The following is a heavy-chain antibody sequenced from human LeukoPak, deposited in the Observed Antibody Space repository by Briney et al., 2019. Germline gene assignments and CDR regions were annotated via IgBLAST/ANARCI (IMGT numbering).Heavy chain of an antibody. CDR3: ARAPPYADEDWYFDL. Sequence: SQTLSLTCTVSGGSISSGNYYWSWVRQPAGKGLEWIGRISTTGRTNYNPSLKSRVAMSVDTSRNHFSLKLSSVTAADTAVYFCARAPPYADEDWYFDLWGRGTLVTVSS. CDR2: ISTTGRT. CDR1: GGSISSGNYY. D-gene: IGHD4-17*01. J-gene: IGHJ2*01. V-gene: IGHV4-61*02.